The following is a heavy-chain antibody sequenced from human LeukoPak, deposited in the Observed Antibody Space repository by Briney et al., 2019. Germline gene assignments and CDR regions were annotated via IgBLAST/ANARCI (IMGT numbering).Heavy chain of an antibody. V-gene: IGHV3-66*01. CDR2: IYSGGST. Sequence: GGSLRLSCAASGFTVSSNYMSWVRQAPGKGLEWVSVIYSGGSTYYADSVKGRFTISRDNSKNTLYLQMNSLRAEDTAIYYCARDAKYYYGSRTYFFFEYWGQGTLLTVSS. CDR3: ARDAKYYYGSRTYFFFEY. J-gene: IGHJ4*02. D-gene: IGHD3-10*01. CDR1: GFTVSSNY.